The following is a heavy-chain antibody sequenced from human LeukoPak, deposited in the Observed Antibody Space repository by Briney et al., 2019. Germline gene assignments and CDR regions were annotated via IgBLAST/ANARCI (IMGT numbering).Heavy chain of an antibody. J-gene: IGHJ4*02. CDR3: ARDGTYTDYDPDFDI. Sequence: GGSLRLSCAASGFTFSRFWLSWVRQAPGKGLEWVANIKQDGSEKYYVDSVKGRFTISRDNAKNSLYLQMNSLRAEDTAVFYCARDGTYTDYDPDFDIWGQGTLVTVSS. V-gene: IGHV3-7*04. D-gene: IGHD5-12*01. CDR2: IKQDGSEK. CDR1: GFTFSRFW.